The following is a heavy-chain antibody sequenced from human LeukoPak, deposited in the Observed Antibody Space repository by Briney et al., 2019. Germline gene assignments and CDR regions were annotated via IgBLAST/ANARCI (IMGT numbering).Heavy chain of an antibody. V-gene: IGHV5-51*01. CDR1: GYSFTSYW. J-gene: IGHJ3*02. D-gene: IGHD3-22*01. CDR3: ARRPYYYDSSGFGDAFDI. CDR2: IYPGDSDT. Sequence: GESLKISCKASGYSFTSYWIGWVRQMPGKGLEWMGIIYPGDSDTRYSPSFQGQVTISADKSISTAYLQWSSLKASDTAMYYCARRPYYYDSSGFGDAFDIWGQGTMVTVSS.